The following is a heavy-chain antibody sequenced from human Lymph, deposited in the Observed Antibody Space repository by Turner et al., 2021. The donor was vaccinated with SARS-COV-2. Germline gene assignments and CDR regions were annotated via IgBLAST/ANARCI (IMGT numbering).Heavy chain of an antibody. D-gene: IGHD3-10*01. CDR1: GFAFSTYA. J-gene: IGHJ4*02. CDR3: ARGPGGNYGPYFDY. CDR2: ISYDGSNK. V-gene: IGHV3-30-3*01. Sequence: QVQLVESGGGVVQPGRSLRLSCAASGFAFSTYAMNWVRQAPGKGLEWVAVISYDGSNKYYADSVKGRFTISRDNSKNTLYLQMNSLRAEDTAVYYCARGPGGNYGPYFDYWGQGTLVTVSS.